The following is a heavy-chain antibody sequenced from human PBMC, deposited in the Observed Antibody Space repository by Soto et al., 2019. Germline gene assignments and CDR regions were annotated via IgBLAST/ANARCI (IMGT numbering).Heavy chain of an antibody. V-gene: IGHV3-11*05. CDR3: ARDRDTYGHGFFDY. J-gene: IGHJ4*02. D-gene: IGHD5-18*01. CDR1: GFTFSDFY. Sequence: PGGSLRLSCAASGFTFSDFYMTWIRQAPGKGLEWISYIGTTSTHTNYADSVKGRFTVSRDNANNSLYLEMNNLRGDDTAVYFCARDRDTYGHGFFDYWGRGALVTVS. CDR2: IGTTSTHT.